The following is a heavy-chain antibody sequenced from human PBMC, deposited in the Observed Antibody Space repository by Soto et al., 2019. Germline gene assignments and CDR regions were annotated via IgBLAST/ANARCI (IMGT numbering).Heavy chain of an antibody. J-gene: IGHJ4*02. D-gene: IGHD3-10*01. CDR1: GFTFNTYW. CDR3: VRSGDYRSGSYWYFFDY. Sequence: PGGSLRLSCATSGFTFNTYWMHWVRQAPGKGLVWVSRISTDGSNTIYADSVKGRFTISRDNAKNTLYLQMNSLRVEDTAVYYCVRSGDYRSGSYWYFFDYWGQGTQVTVSS. CDR2: ISTDGSNT. V-gene: IGHV3-74*01.